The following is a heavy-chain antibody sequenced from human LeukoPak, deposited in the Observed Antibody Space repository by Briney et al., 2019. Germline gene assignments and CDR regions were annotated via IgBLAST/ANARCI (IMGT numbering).Heavy chain of an antibody. Sequence: SVTVSFKASGGTFSSYAISWVRQAPGQGLEWMGGIIPIFGTANYAQKFQGRVTITADEFTSTAYMELSSLRSEDTAVYYCAREGRAVAGTSDFDYWGQGTLVTVSS. CDR3: AREGRAVAGTSDFDY. CDR1: GGTFSSYA. D-gene: IGHD6-19*01. V-gene: IGHV1-69*13. J-gene: IGHJ4*02. CDR2: IIPIFGTA.